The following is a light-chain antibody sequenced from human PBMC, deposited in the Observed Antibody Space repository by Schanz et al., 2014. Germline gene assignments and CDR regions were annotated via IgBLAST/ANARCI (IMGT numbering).Light chain of an antibody. V-gene: IGKV3-20*01. CDR1: QSVGRN. Sequence: EILMTQSPVTLSVSPGERVTLFCRASQSVGRNLAWYQQKPGQAPRLLIYGASTRATGIPARFSGSGAGTDFTLTISRLEPEDFAVYYCQQYGSSPLYTFGQGTKLEIK. CDR3: QQYGSSPLYT. J-gene: IGKJ2*01. CDR2: GAS.